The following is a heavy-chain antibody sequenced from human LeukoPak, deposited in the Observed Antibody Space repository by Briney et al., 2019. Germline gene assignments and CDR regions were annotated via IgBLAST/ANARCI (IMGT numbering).Heavy chain of an antibody. J-gene: IGHJ3*02. Sequence: GGSLGLSCAASGFIFSTYEMNWVRQAPGKGLEWISYISTSDNTIYYADSVKGRFTMSTDNAKNSLYLQMNNLRAEDTAVYYCARAPPDIWGQGTMVTVSS. V-gene: IGHV3-48*03. CDR3: ARAPPDI. CDR2: ISTSDNTI. CDR1: GFIFSTYE.